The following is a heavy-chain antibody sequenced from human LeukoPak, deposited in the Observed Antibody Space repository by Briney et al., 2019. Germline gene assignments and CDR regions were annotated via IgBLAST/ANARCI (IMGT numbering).Heavy chain of an antibody. Sequence: RGSLRLSPAASTVTFSGSTIQLDRQSSGKGLEWVGQIDKKDKGYATATAYAASVKGRITISRDDSINTAYLQMKSLKTEDTDLSLCSRESGIYNWFDSWGQGTLVTVSS. CDR2: IDKKDKGYATAT. D-gene: IGHD2-21*01. CDR3: SRESGIYNWFDS. V-gene: IGHV3-73*01. CDR1: TVTFSGST. J-gene: IGHJ5*01.